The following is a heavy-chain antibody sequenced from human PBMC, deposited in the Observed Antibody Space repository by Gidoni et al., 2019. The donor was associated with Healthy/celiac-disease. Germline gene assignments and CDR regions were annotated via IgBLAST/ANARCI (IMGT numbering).Heavy chain of an antibody. CDR3: TRMGEDSGSHSDDAFDI. J-gene: IGHJ3*02. Sequence: EVQLVESGGGLVKPGRSLRLSCTASGFTFGDYAMTWFRQAPGKGLEWVGFIRSKAYGGTTEYAASVKGRFTISRDDSKSIAYLQMNSLKTEDTAVYYCTRMGEDSGSHSDDAFDIWGQGTMVTVSS. D-gene: IGHD1-26*01. CDR1: GFTFGDYA. V-gene: IGHV3-49*05. CDR2: IRSKAYGGTT.